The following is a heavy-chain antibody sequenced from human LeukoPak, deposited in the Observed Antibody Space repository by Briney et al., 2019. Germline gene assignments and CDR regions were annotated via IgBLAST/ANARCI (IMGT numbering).Heavy chain of an antibody. D-gene: IGHD3-9*01. CDR3: ARDHWLLSSKTWYYYGLGV. V-gene: IGHV4-59*01. CDR1: GGSISNSY. CDR2: ISYNGSP. Sequence: PSETLSLTCTVSGGSISNSYWSWIRLSPGKGLEWIGYISYNGSPDYSPSLKSRVTISSDTSKNQFFLIMRSVTAADTAVYYCARDHWLLSSKTWYYYGLGVWGQGTTVTVSS. J-gene: IGHJ6*02.